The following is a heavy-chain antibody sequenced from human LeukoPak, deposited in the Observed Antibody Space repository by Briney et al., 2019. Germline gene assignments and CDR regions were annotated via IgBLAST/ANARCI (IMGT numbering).Heavy chain of an antibody. CDR2: ISSSSGSTI. CDR1: GFTFSSYS. Sequence: GGSLRLSCAASGFTFSSYSMNWVRQAPGKGLEWVSSISSSSGSTIYYADSVKGRFTISRDNAKNSLYLQMNSLRAEDTAVYYCARDIGGFDYWGQGTLVTVSS. D-gene: IGHD1-26*01. J-gene: IGHJ4*02. CDR3: ARDIGGFDY. V-gene: IGHV3-48*04.